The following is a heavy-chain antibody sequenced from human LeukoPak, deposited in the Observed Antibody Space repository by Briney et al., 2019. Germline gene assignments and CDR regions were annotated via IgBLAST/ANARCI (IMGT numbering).Heavy chain of an antibody. V-gene: IGHV1-69*13. J-gene: IGHJ6*02. CDR2: IIPIFGTA. Sequence: ASVKVSCKASGGAFSSYAISWVRQAPGQGLEWMGGIIPIFGTANYAQKFQGRVTITADESTSTAYMELSSLRSEDTAVYYCANGDNGPYYGMDVWGQGTTVTVSS. CDR3: ANGDNGPYYGMDV. CDR1: GGAFSSYA. D-gene: IGHD4-17*01.